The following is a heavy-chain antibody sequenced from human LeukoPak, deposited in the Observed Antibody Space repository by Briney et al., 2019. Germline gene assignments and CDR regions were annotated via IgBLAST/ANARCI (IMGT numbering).Heavy chain of an antibody. CDR3: ARGGVYSGSRHWFDP. CDR2: IYPGDSDT. D-gene: IGHD1-26*01. V-gene: IGHV5-51*01. CDR1: GYTFTNYW. Sequence: GESLKISCKGSGYTFTNYWIGWVRQLPGKGLEWMGIIYPGDSDTRYSPSFQSHVTISADKSISTAYLQWSSLKASDSAMYYGARGGVYSGSRHWFDPWGQGTLVTVSS. J-gene: IGHJ5*02.